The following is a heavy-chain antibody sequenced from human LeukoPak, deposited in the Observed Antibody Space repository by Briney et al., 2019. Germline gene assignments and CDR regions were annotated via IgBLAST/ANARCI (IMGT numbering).Heavy chain of an antibody. D-gene: IGHD6-19*01. CDR2: IYTSGST. Sequence: SETLSLTCTVSGGSISSGSYYWSWIRQPAGKGLEWIGRIYTSGSTNYDPSLKSRVTISVDTSKNQFSLKLSSVTAADTAVYYCARFHQWLVLGNDAFDIWGQGTMVTVSS. CDR3: ARFHQWLVLGNDAFDI. CDR1: GGSISSGSYY. V-gene: IGHV4-61*02. J-gene: IGHJ3*02.